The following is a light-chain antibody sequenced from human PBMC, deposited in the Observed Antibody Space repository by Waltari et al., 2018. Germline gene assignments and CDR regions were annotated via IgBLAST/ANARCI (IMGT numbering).Light chain of an antibody. V-gene: IGLV1-51*01. Sequence: QSVLTQPPPVSAAPGQKVTVPCSGSSSKIEHHYVSVYQQLPGTAPKLLIYDDYERPSGIPDRFSGSKSGTSATLGITGLQTGDEADYYCGTWDSSLRAVVFGGGTKLTVL. J-gene: IGLJ3*02. CDR1: SSKIEHHY. CDR2: DDY. CDR3: GTWDSSLRAVV.